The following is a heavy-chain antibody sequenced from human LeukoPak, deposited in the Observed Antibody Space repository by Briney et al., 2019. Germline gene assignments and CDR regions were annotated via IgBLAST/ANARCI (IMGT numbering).Heavy chain of an antibody. CDR2: IYYSGST. J-gene: IGHJ4*02. D-gene: IGHD3-3*01. CDR1: GGSVSSGSYY. CDR3: ARVGRYDFWSGPVPNFDY. Sequence: SETLSLTCTVSGGSVSSGSYYWSWIRQPPGKGLEWIGYIYYSGSTSYNPSLKSRVTISVDTSKNQFSLKLSSVTAADTAVYYCARVGRYDFWSGPVPNFDYWGQGTLVTVSS. V-gene: IGHV4-61*01.